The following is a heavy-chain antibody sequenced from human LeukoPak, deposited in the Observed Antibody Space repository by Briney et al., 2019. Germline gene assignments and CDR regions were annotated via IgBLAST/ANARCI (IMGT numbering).Heavy chain of an antibody. D-gene: IGHD2-2*01. J-gene: IGHJ1*01. Sequence: PSETLSLTCAVYGGSFTGYYWSWIRQPPGKGLEWIGEINHSGSTNYNPSLKSRVTISVDTSKNQFSLKLSSVTAADTAVYYCARLLGYCSSTSCYGGTEYFQHWGQGTLVTVSS. V-gene: IGHV4-34*01. CDR1: GGSFTGYY. CDR3: ARLLGYCSSTSCYGGTEYFQH. CDR2: INHSGST.